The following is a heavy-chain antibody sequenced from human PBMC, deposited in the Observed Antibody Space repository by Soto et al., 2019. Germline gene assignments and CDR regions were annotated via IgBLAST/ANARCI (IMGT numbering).Heavy chain of an antibody. D-gene: IGHD3-22*01. CDR3: AREGVATMIVVVIPLFFDY. V-gene: IGHV3-48*02. Sequence: GGSLRLSCAASGFTFSSYSMNWVRQAPGKGLEWVSYISSSSSTIYYADSVKGRFTISRDNAKNSLYLQMNSLRDEDTAVYYCAREGVATMIVVVIPLFFDYWGQGTLVTVYS. CDR1: GFTFSSYS. J-gene: IGHJ4*02. CDR2: ISSSSSTI.